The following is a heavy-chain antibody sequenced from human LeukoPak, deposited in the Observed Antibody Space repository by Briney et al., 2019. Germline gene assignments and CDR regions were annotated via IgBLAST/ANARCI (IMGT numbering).Heavy chain of an antibody. D-gene: IGHD2-2*01. CDR1: GDSVSSSSVT. J-gene: IGHJ5*02. CDR3: ARRLTQYDCFDP. Sequence: SQTLSLTRAISGDSVSSSSVTWNWIRQSPSRGLEWLGRTYYRSTWYNDYAVSVRGRITVNPDTSKNQFSLHLNSVTPEDTAVYYCARRLTQYDCFDPWGQGILVTVSS. CDR2: TYYRSTWYN. V-gene: IGHV6-1*01.